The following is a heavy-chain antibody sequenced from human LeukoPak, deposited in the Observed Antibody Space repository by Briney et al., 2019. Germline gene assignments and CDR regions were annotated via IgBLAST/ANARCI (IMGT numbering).Heavy chain of an antibody. CDR2: IDSDGSET. CDR1: GFTVSSNY. J-gene: IGHJ3*02. D-gene: IGHD5-24*01. V-gene: IGHV3-74*01. Sequence: GGSLRLSCAASGFTVSSNYMSWVRQAPGKGLVWVSRIDSDGSETSYAGSVKGRFTISRDNAKNTLYLQMNSLRAEDTAVFYCARDGYNLDAFDIWGQGTMVTVSS. CDR3: ARDGYNLDAFDI.